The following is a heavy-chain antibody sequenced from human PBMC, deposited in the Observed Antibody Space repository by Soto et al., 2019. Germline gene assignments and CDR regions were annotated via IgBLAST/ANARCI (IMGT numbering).Heavy chain of an antibody. CDR1: GGSISGGDYY. CDR3: ARAVSTAGRDWYFDL. D-gene: IGHD6-13*01. V-gene: IGHV4-31*01. CDR2: IYDSGST. J-gene: IGHJ2*01. Sequence: QVQLQESGPGLVKPSQTLSLTCTVSGGSISGGDYYWSWIRQHPGKGLEWIGYIYDSGSTHHNPSLWSPVILSLDMSKNQFSLTLSSVTAADTGVYYCARAVSTAGRDWYFDLWGRGTLVTVSS.